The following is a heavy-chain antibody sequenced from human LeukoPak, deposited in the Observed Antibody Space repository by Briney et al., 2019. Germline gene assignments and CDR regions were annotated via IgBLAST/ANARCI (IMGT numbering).Heavy chain of an antibody. D-gene: IGHD2-2*01. CDR1: GGSFSGYY. J-gene: IGHJ4*02. V-gene: IGHV4-34*01. Sequence: NPSETLSLTCAVYGGSFSGYYWSWIRQPPGKGLEWIGEINHSGSTNYNPSLKSRVTISVDTSKNQFSLKLSSVTAADTAVYYCARGRSTFVPAAILLDYWGQGTLVTVSS. CDR3: ARGRSTFVPAAILLDY. CDR2: INHSGST.